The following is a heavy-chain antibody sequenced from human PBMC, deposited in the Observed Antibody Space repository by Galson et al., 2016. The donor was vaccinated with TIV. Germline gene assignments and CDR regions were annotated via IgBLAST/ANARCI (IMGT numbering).Heavy chain of an antibody. D-gene: IGHD1-1*01. CDR3: ARGALDTDRQYYYYYGLDV. CDR2: IDSEGDNT. CDR1: GFTFSTYW. J-gene: IGHJ6*02. V-gene: IGHV3-74*01. Sequence: SLRLSCAASGFTFSTYWMHWVRQAPGKGLVWVSRIDSEGDNTRYADSVTGRFTISRANAKNTLYLQMSSLGADDTAVYYCARGALDTDRQYYYYYGLDVWGQGTAVTVSS.